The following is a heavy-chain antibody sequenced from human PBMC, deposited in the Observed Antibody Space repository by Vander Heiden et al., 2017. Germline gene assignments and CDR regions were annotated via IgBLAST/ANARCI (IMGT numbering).Heavy chain of an antibody. CDR1: GYTFTSYD. D-gene: IGHD3-3*01. J-gene: IGHJ6*02. CDR3: ARSELRFLKWLLPNRKNYGMDV. CDR2: MNTNSGNT. Sequence: QVQLVQSGAEVKKPGASVKVSCKASGYTFTSYDIHWVRQATGQGLEWMGWMNTNSGNTGYAQKFQGRVTMTRNTSISTAYMELSSLRSEDTAVYYCARSELRFLKWLLPNRKNYGMDVWGQGTTVTVSS. V-gene: IGHV1-8*01.